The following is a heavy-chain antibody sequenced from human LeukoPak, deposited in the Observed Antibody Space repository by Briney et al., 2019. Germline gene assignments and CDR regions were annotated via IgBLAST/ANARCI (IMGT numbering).Heavy chain of an antibody. J-gene: IGHJ4*02. Sequence: GGSLRLSCAASGFTFSSYAMSWVRQAPGKGLEWVSAISGSGGSTYYADSVKGRFTISRDNSKNTLYLQMNSLRAEDTAVYYCARQQDYGDYRFDYWGQGTLVTVSS. CDR2: ISGSGGST. CDR3: ARQQDYGDYRFDY. CDR1: GFTFSSYA. V-gene: IGHV3-23*01. D-gene: IGHD4-17*01.